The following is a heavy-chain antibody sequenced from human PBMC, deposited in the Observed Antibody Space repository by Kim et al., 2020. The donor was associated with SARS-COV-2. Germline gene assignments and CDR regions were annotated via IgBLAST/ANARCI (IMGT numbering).Heavy chain of an antibody. CDR1: GGTFSSYA. CDR2: IIPIFCTA. J-gene: IGHJ6*02. D-gene: IGHD3-10*01. CDR3: ARVPPFTMVRGVLYGMDV. V-gene: IGHV1-69*13. Sequence: SVKVSCKASGGTFSSYAISWVRQAPGQGLEWMGGIIPIFCTANYAQKFQGRVTITADESTSTAYMELSSLRSEDTAVYYCARVPPFTMVRGVLYGMDVWGQGTTVTVSS.